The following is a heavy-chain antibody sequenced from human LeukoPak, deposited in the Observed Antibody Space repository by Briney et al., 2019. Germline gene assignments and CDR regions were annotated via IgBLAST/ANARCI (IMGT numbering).Heavy chain of an antibody. J-gene: IGHJ6*02. V-gene: IGHV4-59*01. CDR1: GGSISSYY. CDR3: ARSPPIYYDSSDYYYYYGMDV. CDR2: IYYSGST. Sequence: SETLSLTCTVSGGSISSYYWSWIRQPPGKGLEWIGYIYYSGSTNYNPSLKSRVTISVDTSKNQFSLKLGSVTAADTAVYYCARSPPIYYDSSDYYYYYGMDVWGQGTTVTVSS. D-gene: IGHD3-22*01.